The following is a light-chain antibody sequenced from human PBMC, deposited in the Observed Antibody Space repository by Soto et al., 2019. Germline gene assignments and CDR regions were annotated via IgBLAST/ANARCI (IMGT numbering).Light chain of an antibody. V-gene: IGKV3D-15*03. CDR3: HQRQSWPRT. CDR2: QTS. J-gene: IGKJ1*01. Sequence: EVMMTQFPDTVSVTAGETVALSCGASQSVRTNLAWYQHRPGQAPRLLIYQTSIRAAGIPARFSASGTGTDFTLTISDVQPEDFAVYYCHQRQSWPRTFGQGTKVDIK. CDR1: QSVRTN.